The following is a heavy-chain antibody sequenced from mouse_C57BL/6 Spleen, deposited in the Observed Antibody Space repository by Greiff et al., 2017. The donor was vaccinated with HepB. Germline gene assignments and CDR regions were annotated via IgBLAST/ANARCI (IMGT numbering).Heavy chain of an antibody. V-gene: IGHV14-4*01. Sequence: EVQLQQSGAELVRPGASVKLSCTASGFNIKDDYMHWVKQRPEQGLEWIGWIDPENGDTEYASKFQGKATITADTSSNTAYLQLSSLTSEDTAVYYCTTRVYYDYDPFAYWGQGTLVTVSA. CDR2: IDPENGDT. J-gene: IGHJ3*01. CDR1: GFNIKDDY. CDR3: TTRVYYDYDPFAY. D-gene: IGHD2-4*01.